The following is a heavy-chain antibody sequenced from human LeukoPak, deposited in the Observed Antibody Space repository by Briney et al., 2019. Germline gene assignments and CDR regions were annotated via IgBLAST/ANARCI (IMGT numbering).Heavy chain of an antibody. V-gene: IGHV3-15*01. CDR3: GHNDYGST. D-gene: IGHD4-17*01. J-gene: IGHJ4*02. CDR2: IKSKSDGETT. Sequence: GGSLSLSCAASAFAFSNAWMGWARQAPGRGGEWGGRIKSKSDGETTDDAAAVKGRFTISRDESKNMLYLQMNSLKTNDTAIYYCGHNDYGSTWGQGTLVTVST. CDR1: AFAFSNAW.